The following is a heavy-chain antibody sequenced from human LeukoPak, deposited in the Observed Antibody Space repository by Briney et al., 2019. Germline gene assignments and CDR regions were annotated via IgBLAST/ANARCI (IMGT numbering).Heavy chain of an antibody. D-gene: IGHD3-22*01. V-gene: IGHV4-59*01. CDR2: IYYSGST. J-gene: IGHJ4*02. CDR1: GGSISSYY. CDR3: ARVDYYDSSGYYFQYYFDY. Sequence: SETLALTCTVSGGSISSYYWSWIRQPPGKGLEWIGYIYYSGSTNYNPSLKSRVTISVDTSKNQFSLQLSSVTAADTAVYYCARVDYYDSSGYYFQYYFDYWGQGTLVTVSS.